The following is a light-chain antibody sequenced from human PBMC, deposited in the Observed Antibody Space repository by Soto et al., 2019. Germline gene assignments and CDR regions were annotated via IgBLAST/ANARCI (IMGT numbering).Light chain of an antibody. Sequence: EIVLTQSPATLSLSPGERATLSCRASQSVSILLAWYQQKPGQAPRLLIHGATTRATGIQARFSGGGSGTDFTLTISSLEPEDFAVYYCKQRSDWPWTFGQGTKVDNK. CDR3: KQRSDWPWT. V-gene: IGKV3-11*01. CDR2: GAT. J-gene: IGKJ1*01. CDR1: QSVSIL.